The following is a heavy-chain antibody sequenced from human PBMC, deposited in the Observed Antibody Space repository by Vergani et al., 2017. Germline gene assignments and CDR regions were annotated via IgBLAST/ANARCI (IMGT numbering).Heavy chain of an antibody. CDR2: ISSSGSTI. J-gene: IGHJ6*02. CDR1: GFTFSSYE. D-gene: IGHD3-16*01. CDR3: AKGALGVGWGYYYGMDV. Sequence: EVQLVESGGGLVQPGGSLRLSCAASGFTFSSYEMNWVRQAPGKGLEWVSYISSSGSTIYYADSVKGRFTISRDNAKNSLYLQMNSLRAEDTALYYCAKGALGVGWGYYYGMDVWGQGTTVTVSS. V-gene: IGHV3-48*03.